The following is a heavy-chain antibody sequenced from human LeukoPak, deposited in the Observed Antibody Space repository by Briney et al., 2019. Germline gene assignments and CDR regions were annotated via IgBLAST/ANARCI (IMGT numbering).Heavy chain of an antibody. J-gene: IGHJ6*03. CDR2: MNPNSGNT. Sequence: ASVKVSCKASGYTFTSYDINWVRQATGQGLEWMGWMNPNSGNTGYAQKFQGRVTMTRNTSISTAYMELSSLRSEDTAVYYCARGYYDSSGYYYYYYYYYMDVWGKGTTVTISS. CDR1: GYTFTSYD. V-gene: IGHV1-8*01. CDR3: ARGYYDSSGYYYYYYYYYMDV. D-gene: IGHD3-22*01.